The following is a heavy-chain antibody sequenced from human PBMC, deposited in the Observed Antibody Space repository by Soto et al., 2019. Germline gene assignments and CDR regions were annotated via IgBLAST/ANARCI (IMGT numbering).Heavy chain of an antibody. V-gene: IGHV3-33*01. CDR1: GFIFXNFV. Sequence: GGSLRLSCASSGFIFXNFVMHWVRQAPGKGLEWVAVIWYDGSYKYYAVSVKGRFTISRDNSKNTVDLQMSSLSAEDTAVYYCARDRGSGSPSPYYWGQGTLVTVSS. D-gene: IGHD3-10*01. J-gene: IGHJ4*02. CDR2: IWYDGSYK. CDR3: ARDRGSGSPSPYY.